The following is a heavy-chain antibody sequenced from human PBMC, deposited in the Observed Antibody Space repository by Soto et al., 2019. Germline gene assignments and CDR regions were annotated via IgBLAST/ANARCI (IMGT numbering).Heavy chain of an antibody. D-gene: IGHD2-2*01. V-gene: IGHV1-46*01. J-gene: IGHJ4*02. CDR2: INPSGGST. Sequence: GASVKVSCKASGYTFTSYYMHWVRQAPGQGLEWMGIINPSGGSTSYAQKFQGRVTMTRDTSTSTVYMELSSLRSEDTAVYYCARDTAVPAAMPEYYFGYWGQGTLVTVSS. CDR1: GYTFTSYY. CDR3: ARDTAVPAAMPEYYFGY.